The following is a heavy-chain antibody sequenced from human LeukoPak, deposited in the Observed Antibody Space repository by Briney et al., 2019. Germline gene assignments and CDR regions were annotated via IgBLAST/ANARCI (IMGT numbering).Heavy chain of an antibody. CDR1: GGSFSGYY. V-gene: IGHV4-34*01. CDR3: ARGRVDCGGDCSRRIDY. D-gene: IGHD2-21*02. J-gene: IGHJ4*02. CDR2: INHSGST. Sequence: SETLSLTCAVYGGSFSGYYWSWIRQPPGKGLEWIGEINHSGSTNYNPSLKSRVTISVDTSKTQFSLKLSSVTAADTAVYYCARGRVDCGGDCSRRIDYWGQGTLVTVSS.